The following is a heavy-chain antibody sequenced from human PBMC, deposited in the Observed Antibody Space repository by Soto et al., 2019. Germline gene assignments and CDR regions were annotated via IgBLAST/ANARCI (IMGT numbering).Heavy chain of an antibody. V-gene: IGHV1-18*01. D-gene: IGHD3-16*01. CDR3: ARVSIMITLGGAARGFDP. J-gene: IGHJ5*02. Sequence: ASVEVSCKXSGYTFTSYGISWVRQAPGQGLEWMGWISAYNGNTNYAQKLQGRVTMTTDTSTSTAYMELRSLRSDDTAVYYCARVSIMITLGGAARGFDPWGQGTLVTVSS. CDR2: ISAYNGNT. CDR1: GYTFTSYG.